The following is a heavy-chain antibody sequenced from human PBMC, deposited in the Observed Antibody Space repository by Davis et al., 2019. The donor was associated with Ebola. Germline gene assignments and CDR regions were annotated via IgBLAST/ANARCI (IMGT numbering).Heavy chain of an antibody. CDR3: VRRPSLVGAPFDY. CDR2: IYPGDFDS. CDR1: GYDFANYW. D-gene: IGHD1-26*01. V-gene: IGHV5-51*01. Sequence: GESLKISCQGSGYDFANYWIGWVRQMPGKGLEWMGLIYPGDFDSRYRPSFQGQVTIPVDKSISAAYLQWSSLKASDSGTYYCVRRPSLVGAPFDYWGQGTLVTVSS. J-gene: IGHJ4*02.